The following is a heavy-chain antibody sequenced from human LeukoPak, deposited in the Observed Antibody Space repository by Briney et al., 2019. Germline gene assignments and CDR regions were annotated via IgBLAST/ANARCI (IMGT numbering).Heavy chain of an antibody. CDR3: ARGPATGTAWPFDY. CDR1: GYTFTSYY. V-gene: IGHV1-46*01. Sequence: ASVTVSRKASGYTFTSYYMHWVRQAPGQGLEWMGIINPSGGSTRYAQKFQDRVTMTRDTSASTLYMELSSLSSEDTAVYYCARGPATGTAWPFDYWGQGSLVTVSS. D-gene: IGHD6-13*01. CDR2: INPSGGST. J-gene: IGHJ4*02.